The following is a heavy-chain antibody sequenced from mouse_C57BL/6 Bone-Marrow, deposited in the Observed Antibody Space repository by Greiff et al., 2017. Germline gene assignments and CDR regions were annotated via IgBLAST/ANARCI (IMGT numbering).Heavy chain of an antibody. V-gene: IGHV1-64*01. CDR3: ARKRNLLRWYFDV. D-gene: IGHD2-1*01. CDR1: GYTFTSYW. J-gene: IGHJ1*03. CDR2: IHPNSGST. Sequence: VQLQQPGAELVKPGASVKLSCKASGYTFTSYWMHWVKQRPGQGLEWIGMIHPNSGSTNYNEKFKSKATLTVDKSSSTAYMQLSSLTSEDSAVYYCARKRNLLRWYFDVWGTGTTVTVSS.